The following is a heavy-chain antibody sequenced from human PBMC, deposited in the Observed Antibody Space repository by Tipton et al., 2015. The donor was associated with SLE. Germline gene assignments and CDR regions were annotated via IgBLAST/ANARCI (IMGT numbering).Heavy chain of an antibody. V-gene: IGHV1-18*01. J-gene: IGHJ4*02. D-gene: IGHD1-26*01. CDR3: ARAITQWELLGNIDY. CDR1: GYTFTNYG. CDR2: IIAYNGNT. Sequence: QSGAEVKKPGASVKVSCKASGYTFTNYGISWVRQAPGQGLEWMGWIIAYNGNTNYAQKVQGRVTMTTDTSTSTAYMELRSLRSDDTAVYYCARAITQWELLGNIDYWGQGTQVTVSS.